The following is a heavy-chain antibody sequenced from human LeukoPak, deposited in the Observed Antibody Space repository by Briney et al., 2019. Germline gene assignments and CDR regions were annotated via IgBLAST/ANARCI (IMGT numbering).Heavy chain of an antibody. Sequence: ASVKVSCKASGYTFTGYYMHWVRQAPGQGLEWMGWINPNSGGTNYAQKFQGRVTMTRDTSISTAYMELSRLRSDDTAVYYCARASTSYDFWSGYISWFDPWGQGTLVTVSS. D-gene: IGHD3-3*01. CDR3: ARASTSYDFWSGYISWFDP. J-gene: IGHJ5*02. CDR1: GYTFTGYY. CDR2: INPNSGGT. V-gene: IGHV1-2*02.